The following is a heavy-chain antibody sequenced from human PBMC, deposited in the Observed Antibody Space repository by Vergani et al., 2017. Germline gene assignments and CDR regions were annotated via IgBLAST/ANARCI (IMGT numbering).Heavy chain of an antibody. Sequence: QVQLQQWGAGLLKPSETLSLTCAVYGGSFSGYYWSWIRQPPGKGLEWIGEINHSGSTNYNPSLKSRVTISVDTSKNQFSLKLSSVTAADTAVYYCARLGXTVTTYYYYYYMDVWGKGTTVTVSS. CDR2: INHSGST. CDR1: GGSFSGYY. D-gene: IGHD4-11*01. J-gene: IGHJ6*03. V-gene: IGHV4-34*01. CDR3: ARLGXTVTTYYYYYYMDV.